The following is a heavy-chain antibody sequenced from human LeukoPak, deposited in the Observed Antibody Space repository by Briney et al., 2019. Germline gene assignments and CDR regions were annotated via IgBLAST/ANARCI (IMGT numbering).Heavy chain of an antibody. V-gene: IGHV3-30-3*01. Sequence: PGGSLRLSCAASGFTFSSYAMHWVRQAPGKGLEWVAVISYDGSNKYYADSVKGRFTISRDNSKNTLYLQMNSLRAEDTAVYYCAKVGIYSGYELDYWGQGSLVTVSS. D-gene: IGHD5-12*01. CDR2: ISYDGSNK. CDR1: GFTFSSYA. J-gene: IGHJ4*02. CDR3: AKVGIYSGYELDY.